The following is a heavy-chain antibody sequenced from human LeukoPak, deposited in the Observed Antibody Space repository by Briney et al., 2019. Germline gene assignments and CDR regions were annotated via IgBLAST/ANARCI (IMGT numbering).Heavy chain of an antibody. J-gene: IGHJ3*02. CDR1: GFTFDDYA. D-gene: IGHD3-22*01. V-gene: IGHV3-9*01. CDR2: ISWNSGSI. CDR3: AKDHSGYPPDAFDI. Sequence: QAGGSLRLSCAASGFTFDDYAMHWVRQAPGKGLEWVSGISWNSGSIGYADSVKGRFTISRDNAKNSLYLQMNSLRAEDTALYYCAKDHSGYPPDAFDIWGQGTMVTVSS.